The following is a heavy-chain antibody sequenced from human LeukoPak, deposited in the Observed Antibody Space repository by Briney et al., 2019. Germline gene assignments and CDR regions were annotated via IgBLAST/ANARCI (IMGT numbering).Heavy chain of an antibody. Sequence: AGGSLRLSCEASGFTISDNYVTWVRQAPGKGLEWVSVIYTSGITYFADSVKGRFSISRDNSKNTVYLQMNSLRGEDSAVYYCARDWPHSSSTSCYFYMDIWGRGTTVTVSS. D-gene: IGHD2-2*01. CDR1: GFTISDNY. V-gene: IGHV3-66*03. CDR2: IYTSGIT. J-gene: IGHJ6*03. CDR3: ARDWPHSSSTSCYFYMDI.